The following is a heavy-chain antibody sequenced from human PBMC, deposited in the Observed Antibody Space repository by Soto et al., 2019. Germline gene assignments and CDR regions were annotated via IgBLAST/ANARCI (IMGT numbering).Heavy chain of an antibody. CDR3: ASRFWARDIVVVPAAMPYYYYGMDV. Sequence: QVQLVQSGAEVKKPGASVKVSCKVSGYTLTELSMHWVRQAPGKGLEWMGGFDPEDGETIYAQKFQGRVTMTEDTSTDTAYMELSSLRSEDTAVYYCASRFWARDIVVVPAAMPYYYYGMDVWGQGTTVTVSS. D-gene: IGHD2-2*01. CDR1: GYTLTELS. CDR2: FDPEDGET. V-gene: IGHV1-24*01. J-gene: IGHJ6*02.